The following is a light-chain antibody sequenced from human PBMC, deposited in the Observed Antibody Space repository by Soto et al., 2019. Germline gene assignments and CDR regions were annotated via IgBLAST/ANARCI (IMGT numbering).Light chain of an antibody. J-gene: IGKJ1*01. CDR3: QQYYNSPRT. Sequence: EIVLTQSPGTLSLSPGERATLSCRASQSVNSNYLAWYQQKPGQGPRLLMYGASSRATGIPDWFSGSGSGTDFTLTISRLEPEDFAVYYCQQYYNSPRTFGQGTKVDIK. CDR2: GAS. CDR1: QSVNSNY. V-gene: IGKV3-20*01.